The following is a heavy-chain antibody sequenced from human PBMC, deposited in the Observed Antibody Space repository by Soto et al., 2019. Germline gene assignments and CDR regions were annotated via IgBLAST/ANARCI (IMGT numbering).Heavy chain of an antibody. CDR2: INHSGST. CDR3: ASLGKSTHYDFWRGSQNYYYYYGMDV. V-gene: IGHV4-34*01. J-gene: IGHJ6*02. D-gene: IGHD3-3*01. Sequence: QVQLQQWGAGLLKPSETLSLTCAVYGGSFSGYYWSWIRQPPGKGLEWIGEINHSGSTNYNPSLKSRFTISVDTSKNQFSLKLSSLTAADTAVYYCASLGKSTHYDFWRGSQNYYYYYGMDVCGQGTTVTVSS. CDR1: GGSFSGYY.